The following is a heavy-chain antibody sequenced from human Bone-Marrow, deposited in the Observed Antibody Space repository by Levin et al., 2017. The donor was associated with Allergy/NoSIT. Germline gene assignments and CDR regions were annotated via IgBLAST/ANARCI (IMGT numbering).Heavy chain of an antibody. CDR3: ARLYSRGYYGGY. Sequence: KVSCKGSGYTFSSYWIGWVRQRPGKGLELMGSIYPRDSDTRYKPSFQGQVTISVDKSSSTTYLQWTSLKASDSATYYCARLYSRGYYGGYWGQGTLVTVSS. D-gene: IGHD6-19*01. J-gene: IGHJ4*02. CDR1: GYTFSSYW. V-gene: IGHV5-51*01. CDR2: IYPRDSDT.